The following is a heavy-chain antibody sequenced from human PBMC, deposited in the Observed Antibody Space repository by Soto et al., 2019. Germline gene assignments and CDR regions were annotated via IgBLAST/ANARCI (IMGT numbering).Heavy chain of an antibody. J-gene: IGHJ4*02. CDR2: IKSKTDGGTT. CDR1: GFTFSNAW. V-gene: IGHV3-15*01. Sequence: GGSLRLSCAASGFTFSNAWMSWVRQAPGKGLEWVGRIKSKTDGGTTDYAAPVKGRFTISRDDSKNTLYLQMNSLKTEDTAVYYCTTGVDIVAPRSYWGQGTLVTVSS. CDR3: TTGVDIVAPRSY. D-gene: IGHD5-12*01.